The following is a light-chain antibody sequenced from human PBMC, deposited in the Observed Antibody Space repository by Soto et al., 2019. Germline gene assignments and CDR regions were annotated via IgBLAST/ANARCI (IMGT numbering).Light chain of an antibody. CDR3: QKYGRSPRT. CDR2: GAS. CDR1: QSVSNNY. Sequence: EIVLTQSPGTLSLSPGERATLSCRASQSVSNNYLAWYQRKPGQAPRLLIYGASSRATGIPDRFSGSGSGTDFTLTISRQEPEDFAVFYCQKYGRSPRTFGPGTKVDIK. J-gene: IGKJ3*01. V-gene: IGKV3-20*01.